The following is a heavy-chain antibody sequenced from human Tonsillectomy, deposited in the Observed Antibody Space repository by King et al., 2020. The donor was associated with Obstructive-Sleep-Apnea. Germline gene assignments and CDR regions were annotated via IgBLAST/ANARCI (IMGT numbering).Heavy chain of an antibody. J-gene: IGHJ4*02. V-gene: IGHV3-72*01. CDR1: GFTFSDHY. Sequence: VQLVESGGGLVQPGGSLRLSCAGSGFTFSDHYMDWVRQAPWKGLEWVGRIKSRANSYATEYAASVRGRFTISRDISKNSLYLQMNSLKTEDTAMYFCVSCRKGDYDCWGQGTLVTVSS. CDR2: IKSRANSYAT. D-gene: IGHD1-14*01. CDR3: VSCRKGDYDC.